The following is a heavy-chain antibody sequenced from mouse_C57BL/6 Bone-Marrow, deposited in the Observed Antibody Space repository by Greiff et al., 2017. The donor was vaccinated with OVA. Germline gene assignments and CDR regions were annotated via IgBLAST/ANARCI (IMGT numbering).Heavy chain of an antibody. Sequence: QVQLQQPGAELVMPGASVKLSCKASGYTFTSYWMHWVKQRPGQGLEWIGEINPSTGGTTYNQKFKAKATLTVDKSSSTAYMQLKSLTSEDSAVYYCARSGGPWGQGTTLTVSS. CDR2: INPSTGGT. V-gene: IGHV1-69*01. D-gene: IGHD3-1*01. CDR1: GYTFTSYW. J-gene: IGHJ2*01. CDR3: ARSGGP.